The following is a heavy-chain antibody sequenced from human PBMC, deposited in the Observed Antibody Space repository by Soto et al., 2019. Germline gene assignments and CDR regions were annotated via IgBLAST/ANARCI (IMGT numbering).Heavy chain of an antibody. CDR1: GGSISSGGYY. J-gene: IGHJ6*02. D-gene: IGHD6-6*01. V-gene: IGHV4-31*03. CDR2: IYYSGST. Sequence: QVQLQESGPGLVKPSQTLSLTCTVSGGSISSGGYYWSWIRQHPGKGLEWIGYIYYSGSTYYNPSLKSRVTISVDTSKNQFSLKLSSVTAADTAVYYCASSSIAARPYYYGMDVWGQGTTVTVSS. CDR3: ASSSIAARPYYYGMDV.